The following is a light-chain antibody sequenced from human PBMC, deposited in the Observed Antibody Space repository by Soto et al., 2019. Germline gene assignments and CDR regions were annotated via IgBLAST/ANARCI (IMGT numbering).Light chain of an antibody. Sequence: ESVLTQSPGTLSLSPGDGATLSCRASQSVTNSYFAWYQQKPGQAPRLLIYGISSRATGIPDRFSGSGSGTDFTLTISRLEPEDFVVYYCQQYSSLPHTFGQGTKLEVK. J-gene: IGKJ2*01. CDR3: QQYSSLPHT. V-gene: IGKV3-20*01. CDR1: QSVTNSY. CDR2: GIS.